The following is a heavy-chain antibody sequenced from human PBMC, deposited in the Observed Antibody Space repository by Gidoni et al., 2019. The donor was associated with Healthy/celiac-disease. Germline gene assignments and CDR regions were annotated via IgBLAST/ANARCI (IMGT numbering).Heavy chain of an antibody. J-gene: IGHJ6*02. CDR3: AKDLTPVYDYGDYYDYGMDV. CDR2: ISGSGGST. CDR1: GFPFSRYA. D-gene: IGHD4-17*01. Sequence: EVQLVESGGGLVQPGGSLRLSCAASGFPFSRYAMSWVRQAPGKGLEWVSAISGSGGSTYYADSVKGRFTISRDNSKNTLYLQMNSLRAEDTAVYYCAKDLTPVYDYGDYYDYGMDVWGQGTTVTVSS. V-gene: IGHV3-23*04.